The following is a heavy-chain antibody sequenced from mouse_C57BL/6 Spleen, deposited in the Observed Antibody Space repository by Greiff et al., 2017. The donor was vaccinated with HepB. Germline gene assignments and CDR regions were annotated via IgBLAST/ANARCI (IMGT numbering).Heavy chain of an antibody. CDR3: TLYYGSSYGFAY. J-gene: IGHJ3*01. CDR2: IDPETGGT. CDR1: GYTFTDYE. Sequence: QVQLQQSGAELVRPGASVTLSCKASGYTFTDYEMHWVKQTPVHGLEWIGAIDPETGGTAYNQKFKGKAILTADKSSSTAYMELLSLTSEDSAGYYCTLYYGSSYGFAYWGQGTLVTVSA. V-gene: IGHV1-15*01. D-gene: IGHD1-1*01.